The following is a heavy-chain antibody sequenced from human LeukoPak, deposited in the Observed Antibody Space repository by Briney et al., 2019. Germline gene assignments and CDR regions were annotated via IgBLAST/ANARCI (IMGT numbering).Heavy chain of an antibody. J-gene: IGHJ4*02. D-gene: IGHD3-10*01. Sequence: GGSLRLSCAASGFTVSSNYMSWVRQAPGKGLEWVSVIYSGGSTYYADSVKGRFTISRDNSKNTLYLQMNSLRAEDTAVYYCARGIWFGESSTFDYWGQGTLVTVSS. V-gene: IGHV3-53*01. CDR1: GFTVSSNY. CDR2: IYSGGST. CDR3: ARGIWFGESSTFDY.